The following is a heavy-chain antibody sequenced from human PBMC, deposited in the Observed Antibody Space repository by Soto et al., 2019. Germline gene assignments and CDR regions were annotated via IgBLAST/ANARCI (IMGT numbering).Heavy chain of an antibody. V-gene: IGHV3-74*03. J-gene: IGHJ4*02. Sequence: PWGSLRFSCASSVFTFTTYWMHWVRQGPGKGLVWVARISRDGIGATYAESVKGRFTISRDNTKNTLYLQMNSLRVEDTAVYYCGPLGNFGVVMGHWGQGTMVTVSS. CDR1: VFTFTTYW. CDR2: ISRDGIGA. D-gene: IGHD3-3*01. CDR3: GPLGNFGVVMGH.